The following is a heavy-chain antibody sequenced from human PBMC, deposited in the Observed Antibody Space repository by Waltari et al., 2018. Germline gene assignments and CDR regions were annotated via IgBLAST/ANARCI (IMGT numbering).Heavy chain of an antibody. J-gene: IGHJ4*02. CDR2: ISWNSGSI. CDR1: GFTFADYA. D-gene: IGHD1-26*01. Sequence: EVQLVESGGGLVQPGRSLRLSCAASGFTFADYAMHWVRQAPGKGLEWVSGISWNSGSIGYADSVKGRFTISRDNAKNSLYLQMNSLRAEDTALYYCAKDLLVGATLGWGQGTLVTVSS. V-gene: IGHV3-9*01. CDR3: AKDLLVGATLG.